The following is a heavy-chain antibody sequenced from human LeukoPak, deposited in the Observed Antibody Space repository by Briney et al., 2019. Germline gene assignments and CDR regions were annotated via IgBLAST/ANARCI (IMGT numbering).Heavy chain of an antibody. CDR1: GFTFSSYA. CDR2: FSGSGGST. Sequence: GSLRLSCAASGFTFSSYAMSWVRQAPGKGLEWVSSFSGSGGSTYYADSVKGRFTISGDNSKNTLYLQMSSLRAEDTAVYYCAKLPGSSSRHSYFDYWGQGTLVTVSS. D-gene: IGHD6-13*01. CDR3: AKLPGSSSRHSYFDY. J-gene: IGHJ4*02. V-gene: IGHV3-23*01.